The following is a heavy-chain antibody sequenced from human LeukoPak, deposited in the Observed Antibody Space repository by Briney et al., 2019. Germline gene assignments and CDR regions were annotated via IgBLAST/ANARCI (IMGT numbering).Heavy chain of an antibody. Sequence: GGSLRLSCAASGFTFSSYTMHWIRQAPGKGLEWVSSISGSNIFYADSVKGRFTVSRDNAKNSLYLQIDSLRAEDTAVYYCAKDTGRIQLWTYDYWGQGTLVTVSS. CDR2: ISGSNI. CDR1: GFTFSSYT. J-gene: IGHJ4*02. D-gene: IGHD5-18*01. V-gene: IGHV3-21*01. CDR3: AKDTGRIQLWTYDY.